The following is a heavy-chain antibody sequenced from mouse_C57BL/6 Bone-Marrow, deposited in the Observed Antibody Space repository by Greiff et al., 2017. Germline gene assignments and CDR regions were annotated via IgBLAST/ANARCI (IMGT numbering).Heavy chain of an antibody. Sequence: EVKLMESGGGLVKPGGSLKLSCAASGFTFSSYAMSWVRQTPEKRLEWVATISDGGSYTYYPDNVKGRFTISRDNAKNNLYLQMSHLKSEDTAMYYCARDGDGYGAMDDWGQGTSVTVSS. CDR1: GFTFSSYA. J-gene: IGHJ4*01. D-gene: IGHD2-2*01. CDR2: ISDGGSYT. CDR3: ARDGDGYGAMDD. V-gene: IGHV5-4*01.